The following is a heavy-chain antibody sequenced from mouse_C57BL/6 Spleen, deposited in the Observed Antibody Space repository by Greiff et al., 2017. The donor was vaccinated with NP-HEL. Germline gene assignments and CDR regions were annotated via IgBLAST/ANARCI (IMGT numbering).Heavy chain of an antibody. J-gene: IGHJ3*01. CDR1: GYTFTSYW. Sequence: QVQLQQPGAELVRPGTSVKLSCKASGYTFTSYWMHWVKQRPGQGLEWIGVIDPSDSYTNYNQKFKGKATLTVDTSSSTAYMQLSSLTSEDSAVYYCAREGKDSSGAWFAYWGQGTLVTVSA. D-gene: IGHD3-2*02. CDR2: IDPSDSYT. V-gene: IGHV1-59*01. CDR3: AREGKDSSGAWFAY.